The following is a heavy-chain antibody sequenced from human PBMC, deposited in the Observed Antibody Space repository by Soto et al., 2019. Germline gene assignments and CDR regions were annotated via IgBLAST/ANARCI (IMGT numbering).Heavy chain of an antibody. Sequence: PGGSLRLSCAASGFTFSSYGMHWVRQAPGKGLEWVAVISYDGSNKYYADSVKGRFAISRDNSKNTLYLQMNSLRAEDTAVYYCAKGFPIMITFGGVIVGPDAFDIWGQGTMVTVSS. CDR3: AKGFPIMITFGGVIVGPDAFDI. J-gene: IGHJ3*02. D-gene: IGHD3-16*02. V-gene: IGHV3-30*18. CDR1: GFTFSSYG. CDR2: ISYDGSNK.